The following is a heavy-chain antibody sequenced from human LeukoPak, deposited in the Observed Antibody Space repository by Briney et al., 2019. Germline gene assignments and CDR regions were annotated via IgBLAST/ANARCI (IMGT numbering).Heavy chain of an antibody. CDR1: GGSIISSSYY. V-gene: IGHV4-39*07. Sequence: SETLSLTCTVSGGSIISSSYYWGWIRQPPGKGLEWIGSIYYSGSTYYNPSLKSRVTISVDTSKNQFSLKLSSVTAADTAVYYCARDQVAAGNYYYGMDVWGQGTTVTVSS. J-gene: IGHJ6*02. CDR2: IYYSGST. D-gene: IGHD6-13*01. CDR3: ARDQVAAGNYYYGMDV.